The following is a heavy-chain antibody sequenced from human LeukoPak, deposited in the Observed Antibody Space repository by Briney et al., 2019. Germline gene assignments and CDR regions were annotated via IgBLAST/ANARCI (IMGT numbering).Heavy chain of an antibody. D-gene: IGHD2-15*01. J-gene: IGHJ5*02. V-gene: IGHV4-39*01. CDR2: IYYSGSTYT. Sequence: SETLSLTCTVSGGSISSSSYYWGWIRQPPGKGLEWIGSIYYSGSTYTYYNPSLKSRVTMSIDTSKNQFSPKLSSVTAADTAVYYCARSKGYCSGGSCINWFDPWGQGTLVTVSS. CDR3: ARSKGYCSGGSCINWFDP. CDR1: GGSISSSSYY.